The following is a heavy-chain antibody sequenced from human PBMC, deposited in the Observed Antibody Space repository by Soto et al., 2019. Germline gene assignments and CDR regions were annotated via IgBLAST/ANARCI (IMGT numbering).Heavy chain of an antibody. CDR2: IDPSDSYT. CDR3: ARHLSPPTNYDLWSGYGYGMDV. J-gene: IGHJ6*02. CDR1: GDSFASYW. Sequence: PXESLLISCKGSGDSFASYWLSWVRQMPGKGLEWMGRIDPSDSYTNYSPSFQGHVTISADKSISTAYLQWSSLKASDTAMYYCARHLSPPTNYDLWSGYGYGMDVSGQGTTVTVSS. D-gene: IGHD3-3*01. V-gene: IGHV5-10-1*01.